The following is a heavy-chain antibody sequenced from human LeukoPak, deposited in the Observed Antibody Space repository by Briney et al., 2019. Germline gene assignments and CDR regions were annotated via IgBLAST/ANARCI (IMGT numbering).Heavy chain of an antibody. CDR1: GFTVSSNY. CDR2: IYSGGST. CDR3: ASPLWFGGREMSNYYYYGMDV. V-gene: IGHV3-53*04. J-gene: IGHJ6*02. Sequence: GGSLRLSCAASGFTVSSNYMSWVRQAPGKGLEWVSVIYSGGSTYYADSVKGRFTISRHNSKNTLYLQMNSLRAEDTAVYYCASPLWFGGREMSNYYYYGMDVWGQGTTVTVSS. D-gene: IGHD3-10*01.